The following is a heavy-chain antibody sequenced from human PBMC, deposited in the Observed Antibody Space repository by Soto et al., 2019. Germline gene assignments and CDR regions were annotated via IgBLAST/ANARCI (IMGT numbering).Heavy chain of an antibody. CDR1: GDSVSSNSAA. Sequence: PSQTLSLTCAISGDSVSSNSAAWNWIRQSPSRGLEWLGRTYYRSKWYNDYAVSVKSRITINPDTSKNQFSLQLNSVTPEDTAVYYCARYTMVRGVAYYHYGMDVPGQGTTVTVSS. CDR3: ARYTMVRGVAYYHYGMDV. V-gene: IGHV6-1*01. J-gene: IGHJ6*02. CDR2: TYYRSKWYN. D-gene: IGHD3-10*01.